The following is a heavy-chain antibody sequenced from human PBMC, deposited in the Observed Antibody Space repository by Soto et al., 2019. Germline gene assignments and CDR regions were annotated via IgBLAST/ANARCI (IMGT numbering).Heavy chain of an antibody. CDR3: ATVDSRYYYGMDV. CDR2: FDPEDGET. J-gene: IGHJ6*02. V-gene: IGHV1-24*01. CDR1: GYTITDLS. Sequence: GASVKPSCKDSGYTITDLSMHWVRQAPGKGLEWMGGFDPEDGETIYAQKFQGRVTMTEDTSTDTAYMELSGLRSEDTAVYYCATVDSRYYYGMDVWGQGTTVTVSS.